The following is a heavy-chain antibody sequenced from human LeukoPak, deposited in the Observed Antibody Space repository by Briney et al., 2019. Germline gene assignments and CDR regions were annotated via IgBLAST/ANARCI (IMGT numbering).Heavy chain of an antibody. CDR3: ARGPNQNRASWQQLVPSWFDP. J-gene: IGHJ5*02. Sequence: ASVKVSCKASGYTFTGYYMHWVRQAPGQGLAWMGWINPNSGGTNYAQKFQGWVTMTRDTSISTAYMELSRLRSDDTAVYYCARGPNQNRASWQQLVPSWFDPWGQGTLVTVSS. V-gene: IGHV1-2*04. CDR1: GYTFTGYY. CDR2: INPNSGGT. D-gene: IGHD6-13*01.